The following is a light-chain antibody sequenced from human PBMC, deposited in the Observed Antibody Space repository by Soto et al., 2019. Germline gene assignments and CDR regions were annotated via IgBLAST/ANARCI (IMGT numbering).Light chain of an antibody. CDR2: DAS. CDR1: QSISSW. CDR3: QHMRT. V-gene: IGKV1-5*01. J-gene: IGKJ1*01. Sequence: DIQMTQSPSTLSATAGDRVTITCRASQSISSWLAWYQHKPGKAPKFLIYDASTLESGVPSRFSGSGFGTEFSLTISSLQPDDFGSYYCQHMRTFGQGTKVDIK.